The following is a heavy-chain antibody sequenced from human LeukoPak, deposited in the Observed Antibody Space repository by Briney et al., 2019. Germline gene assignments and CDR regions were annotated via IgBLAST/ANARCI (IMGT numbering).Heavy chain of an antibody. CDR1: GYTFTSYG. V-gene: IGHV1-18*01. D-gene: IGHD3-9*01. J-gene: IGHJ4*02. Sequence: ASVKVSCKASGYTFTSYGISWVRQAPGQGLEWMVWISAYTGNTNYAQKLQGRVTMTTDTSTSTAYMELRSLRSDDTAVYYCARSLGEVTYYDILTGYYLFDYWGQGTLVTVSS. CDR2: ISAYTGNT. CDR3: ARSLGEVTYYDILTGYYLFDY.